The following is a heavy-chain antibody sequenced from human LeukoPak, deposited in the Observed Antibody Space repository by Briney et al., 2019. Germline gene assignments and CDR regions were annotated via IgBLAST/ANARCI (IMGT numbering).Heavy chain of an antibody. CDR1: EFTFSTSA. D-gene: IGHD3-22*01. J-gene: IGHJ4*02. CDR2: ISGSSDNT. V-gene: IGHV3-23*01. CDR3: AGDKTTSGYYEFDY. Sequence: GGSLRLSCAASEFTFSTSAMCWVRQAPGKGLEWVSSISGSSDNTYYADSVKGRFTISRDNSKNTLYLQMNSLRAEDTAVYYCAGDKTTSGYYEFDYWGQGTLVTVSS.